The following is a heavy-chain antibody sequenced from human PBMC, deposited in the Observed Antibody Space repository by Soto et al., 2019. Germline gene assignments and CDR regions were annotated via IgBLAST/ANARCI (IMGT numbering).Heavy chain of an antibody. CDR3: AADPYYYDSSAHLPYYYGMDV. V-gene: IGHV4-59*01. CDR2: IYYSGST. CDR1: GGSISSYY. Sequence: SETLSLTCTVSGGSISSYYWSWIRQHPGKGLEWIGYIYYSGSTNYNPSLKSRVTISVDTSKNQFSLKLSSVTAADTAVYYCAADPYYYDSSAHLPYYYGMDVWGQGTTVTVSS. D-gene: IGHD3-22*01. J-gene: IGHJ6*02.